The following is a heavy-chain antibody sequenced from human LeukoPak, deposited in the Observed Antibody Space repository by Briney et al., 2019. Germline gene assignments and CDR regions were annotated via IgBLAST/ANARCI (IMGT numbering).Heavy chain of an antibody. CDR3: ARGFRSVAVVDDTPLSDY. CDR1: GYTFTSYY. D-gene: IGHD2-15*01. CDR2: INPSGGST. J-gene: IGHJ4*02. Sequence: ASVKVSCKASGYTFTSYYMHWVRQAPGQGLEWMGIINPSGGSTSYAQKFQGRVTMTRDTSTSTVYMELSSLRSEDTAMYYCARGFRSVAVVDDTPLSDYWGQGTLVTVSS. V-gene: IGHV1-46*01.